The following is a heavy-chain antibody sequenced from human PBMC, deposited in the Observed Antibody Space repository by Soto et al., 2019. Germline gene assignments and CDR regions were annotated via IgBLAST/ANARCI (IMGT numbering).Heavy chain of an antibody. CDR2: IYSGGST. D-gene: IGHD3-10*01. V-gene: IGHV3-53*01. J-gene: IGHJ3*02. Sequence: PGGSLRLSCAASGFTVSSNYMSWVRQAPGKGLEWVSVIYSGGSTYYADSVKGRFTISRDNSKNTLYLQMNSLRAEDMAVYYCASSLGPGAFDIWGQGTMVTVSS. CDR3: ASSLGPGAFDI. CDR1: GFTVSSNY.